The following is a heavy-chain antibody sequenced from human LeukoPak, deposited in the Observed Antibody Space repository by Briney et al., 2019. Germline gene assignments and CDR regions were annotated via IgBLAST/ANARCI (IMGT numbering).Heavy chain of an antibody. V-gene: IGHV4-34*01. Sequence: SETLSLTCAVYGGSFSGYYWSWIRQPPGKGLEWIGEINHSGSTNYNPSLKSRVTISVDTSKNQFSLKLSSVTAADTAVYYCAGGISSSWNYYYGMDVWGQGTTVTVSS. D-gene: IGHD6-13*01. CDR3: AGGISSSWNYYYGMDV. CDR1: GGSFSGYY. J-gene: IGHJ6*02. CDR2: INHSGST.